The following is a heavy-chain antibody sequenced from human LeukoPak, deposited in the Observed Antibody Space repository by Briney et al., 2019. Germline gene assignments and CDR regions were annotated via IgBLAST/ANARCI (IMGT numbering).Heavy chain of an antibody. V-gene: IGHV3-33*01. CDR2: IWYDGSNK. CDR1: GFTFSSYG. J-gene: IGHJ4*02. CDR3: VAIVVVITIP. D-gene: IGHD3-22*01. Sequence: GGSLRLSCAASGFTFSSYGMHWVRQAPGKGLEWVAVIWYDGSNKYYADSVKGRFTISRDNSKNSLYLQMNSLRAEDTAVYYCVAIVVVITIPWGQGTLVTVSS.